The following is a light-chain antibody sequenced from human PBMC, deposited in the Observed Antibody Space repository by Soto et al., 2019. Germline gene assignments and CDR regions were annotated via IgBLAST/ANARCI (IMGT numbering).Light chain of an antibody. CDR2: DAS. V-gene: IGKV3-15*01. CDR1: QSLTTN. CDR3: QQYDDWPLT. J-gene: IGKJ5*01. Sequence: EVVMTRSPGTLSVSPGERAILSCRASQSLTTNLAWYQQKPGQAPRLLIHDASTRATGIPARFSGSGSGTEFTLTISSLQSEDFAVYYCQQYDDWPLTFGQGTRLETK.